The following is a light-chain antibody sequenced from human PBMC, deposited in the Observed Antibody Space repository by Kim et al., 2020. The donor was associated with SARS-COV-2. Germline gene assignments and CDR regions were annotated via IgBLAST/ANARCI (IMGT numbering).Light chain of an antibody. CDR1: QSVSSSY. J-gene: IGKJ2*01. CDR2: GAS. Sequence: SPGERATLSCRASQSVSSSYLAWYQQKPGQAPRLLIYGASSRATGIPDRFSGSGSGTDFTLTVSRLEPEEFAVYYCQQYGSTPHTFGQGTKLEI. CDR3: QQYGSTPHT. V-gene: IGKV3-20*01.